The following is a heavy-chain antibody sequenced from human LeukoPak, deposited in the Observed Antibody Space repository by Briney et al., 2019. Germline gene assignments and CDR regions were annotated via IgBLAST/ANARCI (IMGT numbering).Heavy chain of an antibody. V-gene: IGHV4-30-4*01. D-gene: IGHD3-22*01. CDR3: ARIEDYYDSSGYSYYFDY. J-gene: IGHJ4*02. CDR1: GGSISSGDYY. CDR2: IYYSGST. Sequence: SETLSLTCTVSGGSISSGDYYWSWIRQPPGKGLEWIGYIYYSGSTYYNPSLKSRVTISVDTSKNQFSLKLSSVTAADTAVYYCARIEDYYDSSGYSYYFDYWGQGTLVTVSS.